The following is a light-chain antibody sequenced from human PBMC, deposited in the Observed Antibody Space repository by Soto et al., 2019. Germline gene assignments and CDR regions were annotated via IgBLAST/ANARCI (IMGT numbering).Light chain of an antibody. V-gene: IGKV3-11*01. J-gene: IGKJ1*01. CDR3: HQRQSWPRT. Sequence: EIVWTQSPATLSSFPGDIVTLSFRGSQAVNTRLAWYQHKPGQARRLLIYLASNRAAGVPARFSGSGSGTDFTLTISDVEPEDFAVYYCHQRQSWPRTFGQGTKVDIK. CDR2: LAS. CDR1: QAVNTR.